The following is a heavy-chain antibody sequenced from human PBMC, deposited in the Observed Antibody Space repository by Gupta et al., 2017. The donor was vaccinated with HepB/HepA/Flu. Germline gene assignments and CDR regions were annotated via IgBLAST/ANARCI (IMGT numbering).Heavy chain of an antibody. Sequence: EVQLLESGGGLVQPGGSLRLSCAASGFTFSSYAMSWVRQAPGKGLAWVSAISGSGGSTYYADSVKGRFTISRDNSKNTLYLQMNSLRAEDTAVYYCAKDQRHYYGSFSTDWGQGTLVTVSS. CDR3: AKDQRHYYGSFSTD. CDR1: GFTFSSYA. J-gene: IGHJ4*02. D-gene: IGHD3-10*01. V-gene: IGHV3-23*01. CDR2: ISGSGGST.